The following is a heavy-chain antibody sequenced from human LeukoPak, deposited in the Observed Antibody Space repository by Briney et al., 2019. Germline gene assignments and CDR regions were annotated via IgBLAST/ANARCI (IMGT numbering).Heavy chain of an antibody. J-gene: IGHJ4*02. CDR1: RFTFSSYA. Sequence: GGSLRLSCAASRFTFSSYAMHWVRQAPGKGLEWVAFIRYDGRNKYYADFVKGRFTISRDNSRNTLYLQMNSLRAEDAAVYNCAKDDGTSDYFDYWGQGTLVTVSS. V-gene: IGHV3-30*02. CDR3: AKDDGTSDYFDY. CDR2: IRYDGRNK. D-gene: IGHD5-24*01.